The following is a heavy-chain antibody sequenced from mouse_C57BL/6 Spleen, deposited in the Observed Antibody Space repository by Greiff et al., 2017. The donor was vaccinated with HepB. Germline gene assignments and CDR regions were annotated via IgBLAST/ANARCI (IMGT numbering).Heavy chain of an antibody. J-gene: IGHJ3*01. Sequence: EVQRVESGGGLVKPGGSLKLSCAASGFTFSDYGMHWVRQAPEKGLEWVAYISSGSSTIYYSDTVKGRFTISRDNAKNTLFLQMTSLRSEDTAMYYCASLYYDYDGLAYWGQGTLVTVSA. D-gene: IGHD2-4*01. CDR3: ASLYYDYDGLAY. CDR2: ISSGSSTI. CDR1: GFTFSDYG. V-gene: IGHV5-17*01.